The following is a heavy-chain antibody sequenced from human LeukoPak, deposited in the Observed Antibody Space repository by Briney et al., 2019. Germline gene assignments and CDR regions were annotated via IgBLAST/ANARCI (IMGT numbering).Heavy chain of an antibody. D-gene: IGHD4-17*01. CDR2: INTDGSST. CDR3: AKAHYGDYYYYMDV. J-gene: IGHJ6*03. CDR1: GFTFSSYW. V-gene: IGHV3-74*01. Sequence: GGSLRLSCAASGFTFSSYWMHWVRQGPGKGLVWVSRINTDGSSTSYADSVKGRFTIPRDNAKNTLFLQMNSLRAEDTAVYYCAKAHYGDYYYYMDVWGKGTTVTVSS.